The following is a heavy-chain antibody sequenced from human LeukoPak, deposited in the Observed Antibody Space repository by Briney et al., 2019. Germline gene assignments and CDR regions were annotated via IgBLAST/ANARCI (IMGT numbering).Heavy chain of an antibody. Sequence: SETLSLTCTVSGGSISSYYWSWIRQPPGKGLEWIGYIYYSGSTYYNPSLKSRVTISVDTSKNQFSLKLSSVTAADTAVYYCARSPGIAVAGIDYWGQGTLVTVSS. CDR2: IYYSGST. D-gene: IGHD6-19*01. CDR3: ARSPGIAVAGIDY. CDR1: GGSISSYY. J-gene: IGHJ4*02. V-gene: IGHV4-59*04.